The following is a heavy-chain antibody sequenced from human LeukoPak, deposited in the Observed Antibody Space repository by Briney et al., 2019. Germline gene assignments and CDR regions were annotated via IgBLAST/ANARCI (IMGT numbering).Heavy chain of an antibody. D-gene: IGHD6-19*01. CDR1: CGSLCGHY. J-gene: IGHJ2*01. CDR2: IYPSGST. CDR3: ARDPSTHSSGWYWYFDL. V-gene: IGHV4-4*07. Sequence: SETLSLPRTVSCGSLCGHYWSWIRPPAREGLEVIGRIYPSGSTNYSPSLKSRVTMSVDTSKNQFSLKVRSVTAADTAVYYCARDPSTHSSGWYWYFDLWGRGTLVTVSS.